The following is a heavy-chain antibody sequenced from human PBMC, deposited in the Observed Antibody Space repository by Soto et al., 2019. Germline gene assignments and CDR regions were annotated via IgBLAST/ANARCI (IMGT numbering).Heavy chain of an antibody. CDR3: ARDPDIYCSSTSCSY. D-gene: IGHD2-2*01. CDR2: INPSGGST. Sequence: QVQLVQSGAEVKKPGASVKVSCKASGYTFTSYYMHWVRQAPGQGLEWMGIINPSGGSTSYAQKFQGRVTMTRDTSTSTVYMELSSLRSEDTAVYYCARDPDIYCSSTSCSYWGQGTLVTVSS. J-gene: IGHJ4*02. V-gene: IGHV1-46*03. CDR1: GYTFTSYY.